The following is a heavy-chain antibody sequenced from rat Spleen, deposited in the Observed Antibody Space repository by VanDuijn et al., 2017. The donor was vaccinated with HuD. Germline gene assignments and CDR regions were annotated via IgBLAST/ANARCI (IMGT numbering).Heavy chain of an antibody. Sequence: EVQLVESDGGLVQPGRSLKLSCAASGFTFSDYYMAWVRQAPTKGLGWVATISYDGSRTYYRDSVKDRFTISRDNAKSTLYLQTDSLRSEEKATYFCSTRDGGYPHWGQGVMVTVSS. CDR2: ISYDGSRT. CDR1: GFTFSDYY. J-gene: IGHJ2*01. D-gene: IGHD1-11*01. V-gene: IGHV5-29*01. CDR3: STRDGGYPH.